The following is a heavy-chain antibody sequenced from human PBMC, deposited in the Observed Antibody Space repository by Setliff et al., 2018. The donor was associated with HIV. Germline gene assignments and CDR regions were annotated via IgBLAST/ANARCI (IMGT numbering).Heavy chain of an antibody. V-gene: IGHV1-2*06. CDR3: ARGGIAARPYYFDY. D-gene: IGHD6-6*01. J-gene: IGHJ4*02. Sequence: GASVKVSCKASGYTFTGYYMHWVRQAPGQGPEWLGRINPKSGDTRYAQKFQGRVSMTRDTAISTAYMELSRLRSDDSAVYYCARGGIAARPYYFDYWGQGTLVTVSS. CDR2: INPKSGDT. CDR1: GYTFTGYY.